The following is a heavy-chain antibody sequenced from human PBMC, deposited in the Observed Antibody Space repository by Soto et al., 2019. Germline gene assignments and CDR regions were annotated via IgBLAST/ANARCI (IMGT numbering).Heavy chain of an antibody. Sequence: PGGSLRLSCAASGFIFRNYAMHWVRQAPGKGLEWVAVVAYDGSNKYYADSVKGRFTISRDNSKNTLYLKLNSLRAEDTAVYYCAREDYGRHYFDYWGQGTPVTVSS. D-gene: IGHD4-17*01. CDR3: AREDYGRHYFDY. V-gene: IGHV3-30-3*01. CDR1: GFIFRNYA. J-gene: IGHJ4*02. CDR2: VAYDGSNK.